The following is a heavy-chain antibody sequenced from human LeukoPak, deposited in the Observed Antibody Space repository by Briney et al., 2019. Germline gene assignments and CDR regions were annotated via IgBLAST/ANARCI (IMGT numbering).Heavy chain of an antibody. CDR3: ARGLMPRQYYDFWSGYPYYYYYYYMDV. CDR2: IKQGGSEK. CDR1: GFTFSSYW. J-gene: IGHJ6*03. V-gene: IGHV3-7*01. D-gene: IGHD3-3*01. Sequence: GGSLRLSCAASGFTFSSYWMSWVRQTPGKGLEWVANIKQGGSEKYYVDSVKGRFTISRDNAKNSLYLQMNSLRAEDTAVYYCARGLMPRQYYDFWSGYPYYYYYYYMDVWGKGTTVTVSS.